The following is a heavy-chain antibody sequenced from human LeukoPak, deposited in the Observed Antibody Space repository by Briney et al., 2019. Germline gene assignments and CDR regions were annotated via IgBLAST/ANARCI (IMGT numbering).Heavy chain of an antibody. J-gene: IGHJ4*02. CDR3: ARGSVLSGYSGYGYAVDY. Sequence: SVKVSCKASGYTFTSYGISWVRQAPGQGLEWMGGIIPIFGTANYAQKFQGRVTITADKSTSTAYMELSSLRSEDTAVYYCARGSVLSGYSGYGYAVDYWGQGTLVTVSS. V-gene: IGHV1-69*06. CDR1: GYTFTSYG. CDR2: IIPIFGTA. D-gene: IGHD5-12*01.